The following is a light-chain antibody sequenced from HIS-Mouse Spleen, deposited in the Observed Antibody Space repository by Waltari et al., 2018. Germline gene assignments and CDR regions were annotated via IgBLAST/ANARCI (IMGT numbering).Light chain of an antibody. J-gene: IGLJ2*01. V-gene: IGLV2-14*03. Sequence: QSALTQPASVSGSPGQSITISCTGTSSDVGGYNYVSWYQQHPGKAPKLMIYDVSNRPSEASNRFAGAKSGNTASLTISGLQAEDEADYYCSSYTSSSTLVFGGGTKLTVL. CDR1: SSDVGGYNY. CDR2: DVS. CDR3: SSYTSSSTLV.